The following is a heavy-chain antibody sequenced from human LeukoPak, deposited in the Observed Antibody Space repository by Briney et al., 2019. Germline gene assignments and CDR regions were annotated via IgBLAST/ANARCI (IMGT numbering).Heavy chain of an antibody. Sequence: PSETLSLTCTVSGGSISNYWWSWIRQPPGKGLEWIGYVFDSGGTNYNPSLKSRVTISVDTSKKLFSLKLSSVTAADTAVYYCARGYSSSWNYFDYWGQGTLVTVSS. CDR1: GGSISNYW. V-gene: IGHV4-59*01. CDR3: ARGYSSSWNYFDY. J-gene: IGHJ4*02. D-gene: IGHD6-13*01. CDR2: VFDSGGT.